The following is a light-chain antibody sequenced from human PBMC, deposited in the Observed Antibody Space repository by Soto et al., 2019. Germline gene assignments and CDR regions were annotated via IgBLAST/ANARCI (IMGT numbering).Light chain of an antibody. CDR1: SSDVGGYNY. CDR2: EVS. CDR3: SSYTRNSTLV. J-gene: IGLJ2*01. V-gene: IGLV2-14*01. Sequence: QSALTQPASVSGSPGQSITISCRGTSSDVGGYNYVSWYQQHPGKAPKLMIYEVSNRPSGVSNRFSGSKSGNTASLTISGLQAEDEADYYCSSYTRNSTLVFGGGTKLTVL.